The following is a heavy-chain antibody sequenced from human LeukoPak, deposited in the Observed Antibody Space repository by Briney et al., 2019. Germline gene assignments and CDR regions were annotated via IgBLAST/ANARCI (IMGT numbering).Heavy chain of an antibody. CDR2: INHSGST. CDR1: GGSFSGYY. Sequence: PSETLSLTCAVYGGSFSGYYWSWIRQPPGKGLEWIGEINHSGSTNYNPSLKSRVTISVDTSKNQFSLKLSSVTAADTAVYYCARGKWLFDYWGQGTLVTVSS. V-gene: IGHV4-34*01. J-gene: IGHJ4*02. D-gene: IGHD3-22*01. CDR3: ARGKWLFDY.